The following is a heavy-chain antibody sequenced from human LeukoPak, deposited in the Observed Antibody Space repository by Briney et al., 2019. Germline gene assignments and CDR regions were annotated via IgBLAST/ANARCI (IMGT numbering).Heavy chain of an antibody. CDR3: ATAPEGYSYGFDY. V-gene: IGHV3-66*01. CDR1: GFTVSSNH. Sequence: GGSLRLSCAASGFTVSSNHMSWVRQAPGKGLEWVSLIYSGGGTYYADSVKGRFTISRDNSKNTLYLQMNSLRAEDTAVYYCATAPEGYSYGFDYWGQGTLVTVSS. CDR2: IYSGGGT. J-gene: IGHJ4*02. D-gene: IGHD5-18*01.